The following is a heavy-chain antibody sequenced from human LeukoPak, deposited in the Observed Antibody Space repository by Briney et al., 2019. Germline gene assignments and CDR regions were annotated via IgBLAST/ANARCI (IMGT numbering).Heavy chain of an antibody. CDR2: ISSGSDYI. V-gene: IGHV3-21*01. CDR3: SGSYSYYYAMHV. Sequence: NPGGSLRLSCAASGFPFNTYSMNWVRQAPGGGLEWVSSISSGSDYIYYADSVKGRFTISRDNAKSSVHLQMSSLRAEDTAVYYCSGSYSYYYAMHVWGQGTTVTVSS. J-gene: IGHJ6*02. CDR1: GFPFNTYS.